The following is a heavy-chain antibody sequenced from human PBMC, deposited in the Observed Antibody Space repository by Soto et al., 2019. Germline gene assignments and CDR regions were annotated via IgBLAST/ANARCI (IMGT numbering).Heavy chain of an antibody. V-gene: IGHV4-59*08. D-gene: IGHD4-17*01. J-gene: IGHJ4*02. CDR3: ARLPRTTVTTDYFDY. CDR1: GGSISSYY. CDR2: IYYSGST. Sequence: QVQLQESGPGLVKPSETLSLTCTVSGGSISSYYWSWIRQPPGKGLEWIGYIYYSGSTNYNPSLKSRVTISVDTSKNQFSLKLSSVTAADTAVYYCARLPRTTVTTDYFDYWGQGTLVTVSS.